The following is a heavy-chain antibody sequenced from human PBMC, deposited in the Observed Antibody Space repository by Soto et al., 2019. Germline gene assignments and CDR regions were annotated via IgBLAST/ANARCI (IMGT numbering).Heavy chain of an antibody. V-gene: IGHV3-74*01. CDR2: ISSDGSST. J-gene: IGHJ6*04. D-gene: IGHD3-3*01. CDR3: ARGSRYQDFWDGDSQCEV. Sequence: EVQLVESGGGLVQPGGSLRLSCAASGFTFSSYCMHWVRQAPGKGLVWVSGISSDGSSTSYADSVKGRFTISRDNAKNTLYRQLLRLQAEATAVYSGARGSRYQDFWDGDSQCEVWGKGTTGAVSS. CDR1: GFTFSSYC.